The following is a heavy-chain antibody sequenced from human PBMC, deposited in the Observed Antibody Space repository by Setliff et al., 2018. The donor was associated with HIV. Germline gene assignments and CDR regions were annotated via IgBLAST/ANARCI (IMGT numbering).Heavy chain of an antibody. CDR1: GFSLNIAW. CDR3: TTGGGGAN. V-gene: IGHV3-15*07. J-gene: IGHJ4*02. Sequence: PGGSLRLSCAASGFSLNIAWMNWVRQAPGKGLEWIGRIKNKAAGETTEYAAPVKDRFIISRDDSKNMLYLQMNSLKTEDTAVYYCTTGGGGANWGQGTLVTVSS. CDR2: IKNKAAGETT. D-gene: IGHD3-16*01.